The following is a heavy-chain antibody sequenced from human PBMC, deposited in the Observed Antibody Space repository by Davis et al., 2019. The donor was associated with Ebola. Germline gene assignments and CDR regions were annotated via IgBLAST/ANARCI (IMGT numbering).Heavy chain of an antibody. J-gene: IGHJ4*02. CDR1: GFTFRDYA. V-gene: IGHV3-23*01. Sequence: GESLKISCAASGFTFRDYAMSWVRQAPGKGLEWLSTISGSSDTTHYADSVKGRFTISRDNSKNTLSLQVNSLGAEDTAVYFCAKDRGFNYGSDYWGQGTLVTVSS. D-gene: IGHD5-18*01. CDR2: ISGSSDTT. CDR3: AKDRGFNYGSDY.